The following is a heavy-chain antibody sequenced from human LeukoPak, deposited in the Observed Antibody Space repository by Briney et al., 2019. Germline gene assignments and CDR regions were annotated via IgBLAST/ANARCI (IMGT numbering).Heavy chain of an antibody. D-gene: IGHD3-22*01. V-gene: IGHV3-7*01. J-gene: IGHJ4*02. CDR2: IKQDGSEK. CDR3: ARDNPYYYDSSGYYVV. CDR1: GFTFSSYW. Sequence: PGGSLRLSCAASGFTFSSYWMSWVRQAPGKGLEWVANIKQDGSEKYYVDSVKGRFTISRDNAKNSLYLQMNGLRAEDTAVYYCARDNPYYYDSSGYYVVWGQGTLVTVSS.